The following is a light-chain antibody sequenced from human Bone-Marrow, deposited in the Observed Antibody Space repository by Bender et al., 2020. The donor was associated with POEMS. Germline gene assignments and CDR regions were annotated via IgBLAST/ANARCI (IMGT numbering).Light chain of an antibody. CDR2: EVL. Sequence: QSALTQPASVSGSPGQSITISCSGTSGDVGAYNLVSWYQQQAGKAPRLLLYEVLKRPSGVSDRFSGSKSDNTASLTIFGLRDEDEADYICCSFAEGSAIVFGGGTKLTVL. V-gene: IGLV2-23*02. CDR1: SGDVGAYNL. CDR3: CSFAEGSAIV. J-gene: IGLJ2*01.